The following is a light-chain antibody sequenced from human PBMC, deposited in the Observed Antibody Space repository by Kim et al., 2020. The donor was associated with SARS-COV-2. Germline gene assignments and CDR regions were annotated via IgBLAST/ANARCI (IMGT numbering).Light chain of an antibody. CDR1: QSISNY. J-gene: IGKJ5*01. Sequence: DIQMTQSPSSLSASVGDRVTITYRASQSISNYLNWYQQKPGKAPKLLIYAASSFQSGVPSRFSGSGSGTDFTLTISSLQPEDFATYYCQQSYSTPITFGQGTRLEIK. CDR2: AAS. CDR3: QQSYSTPIT. V-gene: IGKV1-39*01.